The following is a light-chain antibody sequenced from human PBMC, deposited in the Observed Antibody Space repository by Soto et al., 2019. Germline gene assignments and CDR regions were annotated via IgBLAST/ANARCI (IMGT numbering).Light chain of an antibody. CDR1: YNDIGTYDY. V-gene: IGLV2-14*03. CDR3: SSFTSNRIYV. Sequence: SVLTHPTSVSGSTGQSFTISCTGNYNDIGTYDYVSLYQQHPGRAPRLLIHGVTTRPSGISDHFSASKSGLTASLTISGLQPEDEADYCCSSFTSNRIYVFGPGTKVTVL. J-gene: IGLJ1*01. CDR2: GVT.